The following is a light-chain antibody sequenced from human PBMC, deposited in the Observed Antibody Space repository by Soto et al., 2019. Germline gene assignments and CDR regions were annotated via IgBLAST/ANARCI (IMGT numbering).Light chain of an antibody. Sequence: QSVLTQPPSASGSPGQSVTISCTGTSSDVGRYNYISWYQQRPGKAPKLIIYEVSKRPSGVPDRLSGFKYGNTASLTVSGLQAEDEADYYCRSYAGNSRYVFGTGTKVIVL. CDR1: SSDVGRYNY. J-gene: IGLJ1*01. CDR2: EVS. CDR3: RSYAGNSRYV. V-gene: IGLV2-8*01.